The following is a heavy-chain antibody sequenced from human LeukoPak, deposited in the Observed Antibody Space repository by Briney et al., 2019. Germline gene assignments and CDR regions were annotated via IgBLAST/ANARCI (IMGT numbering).Heavy chain of an antibody. Sequence: ASVKVSCKASGYTFTSYGISWVRQAPGQGLEWMGWISAYNGNTNYAQKLQGRVTMTTDTSTSTAYMELRSLRSDDTAVYYCARVKPPRDWSGYPDYYYYYMDVWGKGTTVTVSS. CDR1: GYTFTSYG. CDR3: ARVKPPRDWSGYPDYYYYYMDV. CDR2: ISAYNGNT. V-gene: IGHV1-18*01. D-gene: IGHD3-3*01. J-gene: IGHJ6*03.